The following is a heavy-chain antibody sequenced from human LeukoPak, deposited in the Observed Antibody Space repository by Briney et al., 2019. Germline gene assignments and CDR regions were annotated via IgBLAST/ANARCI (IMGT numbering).Heavy chain of an antibody. Sequence: ASVKVSCKASGYTFTGYYMHWVRQAPGQGLEWMGWISAYNGNTNYAQKLQGRVTMTTDTSTSTAYMELRSLRSDDTAVYYCARDPVSAAAPNFDYWGQGTLVTVSS. D-gene: IGHD5/OR15-5a*01. J-gene: IGHJ4*02. CDR3: ARDPVSAAAPNFDY. V-gene: IGHV1-18*04. CDR1: GYTFTGYY. CDR2: ISAYNGNT.